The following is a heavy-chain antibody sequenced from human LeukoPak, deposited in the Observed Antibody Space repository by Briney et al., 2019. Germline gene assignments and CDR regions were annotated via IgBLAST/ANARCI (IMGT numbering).Heavy chain of an antibody. CDR1: GGSISSYY. D-gene: IGHD3-9*01. J-gene: IGHJ4*02. CDR3: ATVVRDDILTGYYIDH. Sequence: PSETLSLTCTVSGGSISSYYWSWIRQPPGKGLEWIGYIYYSGSTKYNPSFKSRVTISVDTSKNQFSLKLISVTAADTAVYYCATVVRDDILTGYYIDHWSQGTLVTVSS. CDR2: IYYSGST. V-gene: IGHV4-59*01.